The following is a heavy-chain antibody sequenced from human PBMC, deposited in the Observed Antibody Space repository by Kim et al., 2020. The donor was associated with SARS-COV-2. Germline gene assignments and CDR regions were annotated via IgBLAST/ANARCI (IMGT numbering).Heavy chain of an antibody. CDR1: GDSVSSTAYF. J-gene: IGHJ4*02. Sequence: SETLSLTCTVSGDSVSSTAYFWVWIRQPPGKGLEWIGSVHSGGTTSYNPSLRSRLTISMDTSKNQFSLNLMSVTAADTAVYYCATRILASRGGWDQGTLVTVSS. CDR3: ATRILASRGG. D-gene: IGHD3-16*01. V-gene: IGHV4-39*01. CDR2: VHSGGTT.